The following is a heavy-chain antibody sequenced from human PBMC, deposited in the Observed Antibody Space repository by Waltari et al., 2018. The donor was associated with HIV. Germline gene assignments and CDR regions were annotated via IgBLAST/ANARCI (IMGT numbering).Heavy chain of an antibody. D-gene: IGHD3-9*01. V-gene: IGHV3-7*01. CDR2: RKQDGSEK. Sequence: EVQLVESGGGLVQPGGSLRLSCAASGFTFSSYWMSWVRQAPGKGLEWVANRKQDGSEKNDVDSVKGRFTISRDSAKNSLYLQMNSLRAEDTAVYYCARSLRDWYGSFDYWGQGTLVTVSS. CDR3: ARSLRDWYGSFDY. CDR1: GFTFSSYW. J-gene: IGHJ4*02.